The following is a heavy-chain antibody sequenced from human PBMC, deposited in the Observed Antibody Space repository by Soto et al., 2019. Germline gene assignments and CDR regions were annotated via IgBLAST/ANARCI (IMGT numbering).Heavy chain of an antibody. V-gene: IGHV3-23*01. D-gene: IGHD2-15*01. CDR3: AKDAPGWVGFDY. CDR2: ISGSGGST. CDR1: GFTFSSYS. Sequence: XVSLRLSFAACGFTFSSYSMSGVRQAPGKGLEWVSAISGSGGSTYYADSVKGRFTISRDNSKNTLYLQMNSLRAEDTAVYYCAKDAPGWVGFDYWGQRTLVTVSS. J-gene: IGHJ4*02.